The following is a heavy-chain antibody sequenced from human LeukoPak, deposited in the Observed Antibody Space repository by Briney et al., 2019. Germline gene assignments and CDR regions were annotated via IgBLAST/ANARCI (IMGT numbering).Heavy chain of an antibody. CDR3: ARYGDFGYYGMDV. Sequence: PGGSLRLSCAASGFTFSSYGMHWVRQAPGKGLEWVSVIYSGGSTYYADSVKGRFTISRHNSKNTLYLQMNSLRAEDTAVYYCARYGDFGYYGMDVWGQGTTVTVSS. V-gene: IGHV3-53*04. D-gene: IGHD4-17*01. J-gene: IGHJ6*02. CDR1: GFTFSSYG. CDR2: IYSGGST.